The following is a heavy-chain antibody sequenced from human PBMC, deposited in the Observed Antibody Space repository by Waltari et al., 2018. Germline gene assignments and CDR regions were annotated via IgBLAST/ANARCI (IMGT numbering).Heavy chain of an antibody. CDR3: ARDGGGAAAGSRYFDY. Sequence: QLQLQESGPGLVKPSETLSLTCTVSGGSISSSSYYWGWIRQPPGKGLEWIGSIYYSGSTHYNPSLKSRVTISVDTSKNQVSRRLSSVTAADTAVYYCARDGGGAAAGSRYFDYWGQGTLVTVSS. V-gene: IGHV4-39*07. J-gene: IGHJ4*02. D-gene: IGHD6-13*01. CDR2: IYYSGST. CDR1: GGSISSSSYY.